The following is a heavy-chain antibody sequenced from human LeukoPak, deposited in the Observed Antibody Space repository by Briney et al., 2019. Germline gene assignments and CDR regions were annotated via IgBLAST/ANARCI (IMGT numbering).Heavy chain of an antibody. Sequence: GGSLRLSCAASGFTFSDYNMRWIRQAPGKGLEWVSSISRSGSTKYYADSVKGRFTISRDNAKNSLFLQMNSLRAEDTAVYYCARGSDTGYFEAWGQGTLVTVSS. D-gene: IGHD5-18*01. CDR2: ISRSGSTK. J-gene: IGHJ4*02. CDR1: GFTFSDYN. V-gene: IGHV3-11*01. CDR3: ARGSDTGYFEA.